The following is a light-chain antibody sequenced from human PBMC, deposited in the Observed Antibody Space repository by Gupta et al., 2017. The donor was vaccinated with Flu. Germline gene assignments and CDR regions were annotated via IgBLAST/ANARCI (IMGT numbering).Light chain of an antibody. J-gene: IGKJ4*01. CDR3: QQRSHRPMFT. CDR2: DAS. Sequence: DIVLTQSPVTLSLSQGERATLCCRASETISTYLAWYKQQPGQAPRLLSDDASKRATGIPARVRGSGSGKDCTLIISSLHAEDLAFYCGQQRSHRPMFTFGGGTXVDI. CDR1: ETISTY. V-gene: IGKV3-11*01.